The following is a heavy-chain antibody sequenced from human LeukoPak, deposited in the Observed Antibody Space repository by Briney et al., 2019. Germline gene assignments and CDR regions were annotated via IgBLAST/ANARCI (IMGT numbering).Heavy chain of an antibody. CDR2: IYPGDSDT. Sequence: GESLKISCKGSGYRFSSYWIGWVRQMPGRGLEWMGIIYPGDSDTRYSPSFQGQVTISADKSTSTAYLQWSSLKASDTAMYYCATLGRVAASWDYWGQGTLVTVSS. V-gene: IGHV5-51*01. D-gene: IGHD5-12*01. CDR3: ATLGRVAASWDY. J-gene: IGHJ4*02. CDR1: GYRFSSYW.